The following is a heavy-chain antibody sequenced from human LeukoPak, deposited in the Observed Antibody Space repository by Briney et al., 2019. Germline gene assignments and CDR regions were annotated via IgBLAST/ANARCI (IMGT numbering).Heavy chain of an antibody. CDR2: IYSGGST. D-gene: IGHD4-17*01. Sequence: PAGGSLRLSCAASGFTVSNNYMSWVRQAPGKGLEWVSVIYSGGSTYYADSVKGRFTISRDNSKNTLYLQMNSLRAEDTAVYYCATTLYGDYVHYYYGMDVWGQGTTVTVSS. J-gene: IGHJ6*02. V-gene: IGHV3-66*01. CDR3: ATTLYGDYVHYYYGMDV. CDR1: GFTVSNNY.